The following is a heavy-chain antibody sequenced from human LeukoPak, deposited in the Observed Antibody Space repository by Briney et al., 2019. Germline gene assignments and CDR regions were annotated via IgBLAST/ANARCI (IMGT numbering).Heavy chain of an antibody. D-gene: IGHD6-19*01. V-gene: IGHV3-30-3*01. Sequence: QAGGSLRLSCAASGFTFSSYAMHWVRQAPGKGLEWVAVISYDGSNKYYADSVKGRFTISRDNSKNTLYLQMNSLRAEDTAVYYCARESRTPRPRSGWYEWDYWGQGTLVTVSS. CDR2: ISYDGSNK. CDR1: GFTFSSYA. CDR3: ARESRTPRPRSGWYEWDY. J-gene: IGHJ4*02.